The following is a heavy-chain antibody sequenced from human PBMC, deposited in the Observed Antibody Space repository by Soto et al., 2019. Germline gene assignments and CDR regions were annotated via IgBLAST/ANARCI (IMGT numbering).Heavy chain of an antibody. J-gene: IGHJ6*02. CDR3: ATVGYCSSTSCQTRYYYYGMDV. CDR2: ISRSGSDI. CDR1: GFTFSDYS. V-gene: IGHV3-11*01. Sequence: GGSLRLSCAASGFTFSDYSMNWVRQAPGKGLEWVSYISRSGSDIYYADSVKGRFTISRDNAKNSLFLQMNSLRAEDTAVYYCATVGYCSSTSCQTRYYYYGMDVWGQGTTVTVSS. D-gene: IGHD2-2*03.